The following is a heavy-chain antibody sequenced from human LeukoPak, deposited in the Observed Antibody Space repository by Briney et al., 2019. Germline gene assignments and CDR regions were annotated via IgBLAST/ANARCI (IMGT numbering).Heavy chain of an antibody. J-gene: IGHJ4*02. Sequence: PSETMSLTCDVSGYSISSGSYWGWIRQPPGKGLEWIGSICHSGSTYYKPSLKSRATISVDTSKNRFSLKLTSVTAADTATYYCAVKRAYTFWFADWGQGALVTVSS. CDR3: AVKRAYTFWFAD. CDR1: GYSISSGSY. CDR2: ICHSGST. D-gene: IGHD5-18*01. V-gene: IGHV4-38-2*01.